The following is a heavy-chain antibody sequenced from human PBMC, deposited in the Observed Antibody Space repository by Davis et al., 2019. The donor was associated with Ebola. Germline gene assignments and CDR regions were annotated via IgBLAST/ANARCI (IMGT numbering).Heavy chain of an antibody. CDR3: ATRFSNSDGALDI. J-gene: IGHJ3*02. Sequence: GGSLRLSCAASGFIFSNSPMHWVRQAPGKGLEWVGLIWYDGSVKYYGDSVKGRFTISRDNSKDILYLQMTGLRVEDTAVYYCATRFSNSDGALDIWGLGTLVTVSS. CDR1: GFIFSNSP. V-gene: IGHV3-33*01. D-gene: IGHD1-7*01. CDR2: IWYDGSVK.